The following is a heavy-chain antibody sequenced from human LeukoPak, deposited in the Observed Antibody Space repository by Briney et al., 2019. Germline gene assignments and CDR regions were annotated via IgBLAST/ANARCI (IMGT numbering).Heavy chain of an antibody. V-gene: IGHV1-2*02. J-gene: IGHJ4*02. CDR2: INPNGGGT. Sequence: ASVKVSCKASGYTFTGYYMHWVRQAPGQGLEWMGWINPNGGGTNYAQKFQGRVTMTRDTSISTAYMELSRLRSDDTAVYYCARVGGPYGDYYFDYWGQGTLVTVSS. CDR1: GYTFTGYY. D-gene: IGHD4-17*01. CDR3: ARVGGPYGDYYFDY.